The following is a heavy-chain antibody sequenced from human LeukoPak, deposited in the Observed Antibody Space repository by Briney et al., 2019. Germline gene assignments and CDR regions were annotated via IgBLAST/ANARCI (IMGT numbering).Heavy chain of an antibody. CDR1: GYNFKDHY. CDR2: FNPNNDAT. D-gene: IGHD6-6*01. CDR3: ARERQNIKYSSSSKSNWFDP. Sequence: GASVKVSCKTSGYNFKDHYIHWVRQAPGQGLEWMGWFNPNNDATKSAQKFQGRVTMTRDTSISTAYMELSRLRSDDTAVYYCARERQNIKYSSSSKSNWFDPWGQGTLVTVSS. V-gene: IGHV1-2*02. J-gene: IGHJ5*02.